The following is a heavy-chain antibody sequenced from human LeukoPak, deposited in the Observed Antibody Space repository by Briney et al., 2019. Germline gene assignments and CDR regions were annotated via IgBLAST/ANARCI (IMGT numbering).Heavy chain of an antibody. CDR2: INPNSGGT. J-gene: IGHJ4*02. D-gene: IGHD4-17*01. Sequence: ASVKVSCKASGYTFTGYYMHWVRQAPGQGLEWMGWINPNSGGTNYAQKFQGRVTMTRDTSISTAYMELSRLRSDDTAVCYCARWSHDYGDDNDPPEYYFDYWGQGTLVTVSS. V-gene: IGHV1-2*02. CDR1: GYTFTGYY. CDR3: ARWSHDYGDDNDPPEYYFDY.